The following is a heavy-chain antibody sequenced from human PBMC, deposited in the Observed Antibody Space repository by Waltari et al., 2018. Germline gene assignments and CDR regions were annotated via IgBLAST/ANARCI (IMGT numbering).Heavy chain of an antibody. J-gene: IGHJ4*02. CDR2: ISWNSGSI. D-gene: IGHD1-26*01. Sequence: EVQLVESGGGLVQPGRSLRLSCAASGFTFDDYAMHWVRQAPGKGLEWVSGISWNSGSIGYVDSVKGRFTISRDNAKNSLYLQMNSLRAEDTALYYCAKDIGELPSGVFDYWGQGTLVTVSS. V-gene: IGHV3-9*01. CDR3: AKDIGELPSGVFDY. CDR1: GFTFDDYA.